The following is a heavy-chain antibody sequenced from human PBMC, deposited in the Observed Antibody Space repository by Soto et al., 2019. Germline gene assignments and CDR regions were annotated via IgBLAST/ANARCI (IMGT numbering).Heavy chain of an antibody. J-gene: IGHJ4*02. CDR2: IKQDGSEK. CDR3: AREELGFSSGWYYFDY. V-gene: IGHV3-7*05. CDR1: GFTFSSYW. D-gene: IGHD6-19*01. Sequence: EVQLVESGGGLVQPGGSLRLSYAASGFTFSSYWMSWVRQAPGKGLEWVANIKQDGSEKYYMDSVKGRFTISRDNTKNSLYLHMNSLRAEDTAVYYCAREELGFSSGWYYFDYWGQGTLFTVSS.